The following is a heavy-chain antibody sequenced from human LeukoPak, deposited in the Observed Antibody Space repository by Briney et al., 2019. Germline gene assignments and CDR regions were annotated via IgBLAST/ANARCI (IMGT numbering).Heavy chain of an antibody. CDR1: GYSISSGYY. CDR2: IYHSGST. J-gene: IGHJ5*02. Sequence: SETLSLTCTVSGYSISSGYYWGWIRQPPGKGLEWIGSIYHSGSTYYNPSLKSRVTISVDTSKNQFSLRLSSVTAADTAVYYCARVSQCPLRSSTSCYGGRSLWFDPWGRGTLVTVSS. D-gene: IGHD2-2*01. CDR3: ARVSQCPLRSSTSCYGGRSLWFDP. V-gene: IGHV4-38-2*02.